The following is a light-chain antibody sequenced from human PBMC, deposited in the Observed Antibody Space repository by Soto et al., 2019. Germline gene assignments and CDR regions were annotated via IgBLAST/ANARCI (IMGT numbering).Light chain of an antibody. CDR3: CSYAGSSTV. CDR1: SSDVGSYNL. J-gene: IGLJ1*01. V-gene: IGLV2-23*02. CDR2: EVS. Sequence: QSALTQPASVAGSPGQSITISCTGTSSDVGSYNLFSWYQQHPGKAPKLMIYEVSKRPSGVSNRFSGSKSGNTASLTISGLQAEEEADYYCCSYAGSSTVFGTGTKLTVL.